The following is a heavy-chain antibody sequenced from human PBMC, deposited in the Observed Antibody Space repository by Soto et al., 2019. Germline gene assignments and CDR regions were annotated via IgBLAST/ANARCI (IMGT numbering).Heavy chain of an antibody. D-gene: IGHD3-3*01. J-gene: IGHJ4*02. CDR3: ARQAARGFWSGYYRNMEFDY. Sequence: PSETLSLTCTVSGGSISSSSYYWGWIRQPPGKGLEWIGSIYYSGSTYYNPSLKGRVTISVDTSKNQFSLKLSSVTAADTAVYYCARQAARGFWSGYYRNMEFDYWGQGTLVTVSS. CDR1: GGSISSSSYY. V-gene: IGHV4-39*01. CDR2: IYYSGST.